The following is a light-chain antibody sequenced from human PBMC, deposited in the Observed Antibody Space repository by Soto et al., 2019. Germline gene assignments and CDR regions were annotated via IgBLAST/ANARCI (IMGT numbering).Light chain of an antibody. V-gene: IGKV1-5*03. Sequence: DIQMTQSPSTLSASIGDTVNINCRASQSVNSRLAWYQQRPGKTPRILIYKASSLEREVPSRFSGSGSGTEYTLTIRNLEPDDFATYSCQQYDGFPWTFGQGTEVEVK. CDR3: QQYDGFPWT. J-gene: IGKJ1*01. CDR1: QSVNSR. CDR2: KAS.